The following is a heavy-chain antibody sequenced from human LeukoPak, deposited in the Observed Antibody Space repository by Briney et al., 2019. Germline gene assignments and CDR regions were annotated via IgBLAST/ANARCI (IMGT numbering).Heavy chain of an antibody. V-gene: IGHV1-18*03. CDR3: VRDSAYSPDY. J-gene: IGHJ4*02. D-gene: IGHD5-12*01. Sequence: ASVKVSCKASGYTFTSYGISWVRQAPGQGLEWMAWIRGNNDNTKYAQKFQGRVTLTTDTSTSTAYMEVRGLTSDDMAVYYCVRDSAYSPDYWGQGSLVTVSP. CDR1: GYTFTSYG. CDR2: IRGNNDNT.